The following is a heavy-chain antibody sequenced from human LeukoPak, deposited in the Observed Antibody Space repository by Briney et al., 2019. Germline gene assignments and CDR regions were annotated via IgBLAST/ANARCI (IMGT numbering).Heavy chain of an antibody. CDR1: GFTVSSNY. Sequence: GGSLRLSCAASGFTVSSNYMSWVRQAPGKGLEWVSVIYSGGSTYYADSVKGRFTISRDNSKNTLYLQMNSLRAEDTAVYYCARAPNDILTGWIPYYFDYWGQGTLVTVSS. CDR3: ARAPNDILTGWIPYYFDY. J-gene: IGHJ4*02. D-gene: IGHD3-9*01. V-gene: IGHV3-53*01. CDR2: IYSGGST.